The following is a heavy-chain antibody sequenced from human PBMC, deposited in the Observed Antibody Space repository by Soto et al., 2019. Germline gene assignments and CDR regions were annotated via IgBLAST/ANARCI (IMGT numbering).Heavy chain of an antibody. CDR2: MYHSGRT. Sequence: SETLSLTCAVSGHSISSVFYYWGWIRHPPGKGLEWIGSMYHSGRTYYNPSLKSRVTMSVDTSKNQLSLKLTSLTAADTAVYYCARYGYSYSMRFFDKWGQGTRVTVSS. J-gene: IGHJ4*02. CDR3: ARYGYSYSMRFFDK. D-gene: IGHD5-18*01. CDR1: GHSISSVFYY. V-gene: IGHV4-38-2*01.